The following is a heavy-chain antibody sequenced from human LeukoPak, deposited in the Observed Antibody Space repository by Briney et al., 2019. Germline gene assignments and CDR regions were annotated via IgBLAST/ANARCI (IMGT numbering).Heavy chain of an antibody. J-gene: IGHJ5*01. V-gene: IGHV1-2*02. D-gene: IGHD2-2*01. CDR3: ARQVVPAAPFDS. CDR2: INPSSGGT. CDR1: GHTFTAYY. Sequence: ASVKVSCKASGHTFTAYYMFWVRQAPGQGLEWMGWINPSSGGTNYAQKFQGRVTMTTDTSTSTAYMELRSLRSDDTAVYYCARQVVPAAPFDSWGQGTLVTVSS.